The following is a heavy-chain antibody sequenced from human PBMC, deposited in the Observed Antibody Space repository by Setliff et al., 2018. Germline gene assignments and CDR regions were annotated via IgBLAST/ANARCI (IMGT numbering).Heavy chain of an antibody. CDR1: GYTFTSYG. CDR3: ARDPSPYCSSTSCSPHWFDP. V-gene: IGHV1-18*01. D-gene: IGHD2-2*01. CDR2: ISAYNGNT. J-gene: IGHJ5*02. Sequence: ASVKVSCKASGYTFTSYGISWVRQAPGQGLEWMGWISAYNGNTNYAQKLQGRVTMTTDTSTSTAYMELRSLRSDDTAVYYCARDPSPYCSSTSCSPHWFDPWGQGTLVTVSS.